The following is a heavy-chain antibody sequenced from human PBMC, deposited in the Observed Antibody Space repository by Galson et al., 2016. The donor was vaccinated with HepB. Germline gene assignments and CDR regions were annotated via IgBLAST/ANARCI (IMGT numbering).Heavy chain of an antibody. D-gene: IGHD1-14*01. J-gene: IGHJ4*02. CDR2: IKPSGGNT. CDR3: ARELDHSFYFDY. V-gene: IGHV1-46*02. Sequence: SVKVSCKASGYTFNTYNMHWVRQAPGQGLEWMGIIKPSGGNTIYAQKFQDRITMTRDTSTSTVYMELISLRAEDTAVYYCARELDHSFYFDYWGQGTLLTVPS. CDR1: GYTFNTYN.